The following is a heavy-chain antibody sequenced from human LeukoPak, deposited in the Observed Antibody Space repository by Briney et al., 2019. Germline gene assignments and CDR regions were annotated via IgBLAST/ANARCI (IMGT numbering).Heavy chain of an antibody. CDR1: GYTFSNYG. CDR3: ARDNDKVVDH. Sequence: ASVKVSCKTSGYTFSNYGISWVRQAPGQGLEWMGWITAYNGNRLYAQRFRGRITLTTDTSTSTSYMELRSLEYDDTAIYYCARDNDKVVDHWGQGTLVTVSS. J-gene: IGHJ4*01. V-gene: IGHV1-18*01. D-gene: IGHD1-1*01. CDR2: ITAYNGNR.